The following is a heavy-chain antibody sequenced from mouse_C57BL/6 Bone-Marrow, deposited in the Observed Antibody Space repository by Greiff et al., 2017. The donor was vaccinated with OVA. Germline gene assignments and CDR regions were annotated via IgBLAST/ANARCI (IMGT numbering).Heavy chain of an antibody. CDR2: IHPNSGST. D-gene: IGHD1-1*01. V-gene: IGHV1-64*01. J-gene: IGHJ2*01. CDR3: ARWSYYYGPGY. Sequence: QVQLKQPGAELVKPGASVKLSCKASGYTFTSYWMHWVKQRPGQGLEWIGMIHPNSGSTNYNEKFKSKATLTVDKSSSTAYMQLSSLASEDSAVYYCARWSYYYGPGYWGQGTTLTVSS. CDR1: GYTFTSYW.